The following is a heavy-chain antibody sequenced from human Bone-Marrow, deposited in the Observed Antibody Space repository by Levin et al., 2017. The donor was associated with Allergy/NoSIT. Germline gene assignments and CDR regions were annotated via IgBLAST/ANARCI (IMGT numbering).Heavy chain of an antibody. V-gene: IGHV3-9*01. J-gene: IGHJ3*02. CDR1: GFNFDDFA. D-gene: IGHD3-10*01. CDR2: ITWDAGSI. CDR3: AKAMDYDSGALDM. Sequence: SLKISCIASGFNFDDFAMHWVRQAPGKGLEWVSGITWDAGSIGYVDSVKGRFTISRDNAKNSLYLEMNSLRPDDTAFYYCAKAMDYDSGALDMWGQGTRVTVSS.